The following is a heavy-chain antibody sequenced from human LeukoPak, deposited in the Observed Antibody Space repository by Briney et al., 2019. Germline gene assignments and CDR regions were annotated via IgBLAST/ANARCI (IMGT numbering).Heavy chain of an antibody. Sequence: PGGSLRLSCAASGFTFSSYWMSCVRQAPGKGLEGVANIKQDGSEKYYVDSVKGRFTISRDNAKNSLYLQMNSLRAEDTGVYYCARESPQLLYIDYWGQGTLVSVSS. J-gene: IGHJ4*02. CDR3: ARESPQLLYIDY. V-gene: IGHV3-7*01. D-gene: IGHD2-2*01. CDR2: IKQDGSEK. CDR1: GFTFSSYW.